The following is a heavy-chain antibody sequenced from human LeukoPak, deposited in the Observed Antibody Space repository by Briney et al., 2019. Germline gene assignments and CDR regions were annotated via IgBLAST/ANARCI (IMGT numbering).Heavy chain of an antibody. Sequence: ASVKVSCKASGYSFTGNYMHWVRQAPGQGLEWMGWISAYNGNTNYAQKLQGRVTMTTDTSTSTAYMELRSLRSDDTAVYYCARGPSITMVRGGQWYYYMDVWGKGTTVTISS. D-gene: IGHD3-10*01. CDR3: ARGPSITMVRGGQWYYYMDV. J-gene: IGHJ6*03. V-gene: IGHV1-18*04. CDR2: ISAYNGNT. CDR1: GYSFTGNY.